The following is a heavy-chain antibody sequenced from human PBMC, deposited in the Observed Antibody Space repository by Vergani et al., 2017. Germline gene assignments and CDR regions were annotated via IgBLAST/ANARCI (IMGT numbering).Heavy chain of an antibody. D-gene: IGHD6-13*01. V-gene: IGHV1-69*01. J-gene: IGHJ6*02. CDR2: IIPIFGTA. CDR1: GGTFSSYA. Sequence: QVQLVQSGAEVKKPGSSVKVSCKASGGTFSSYAISWVRQAPGQGLEWMGGIIPIFGTANYAQKFQGRVTITADECTSTAYMELSSMRSEDTAVYYCARDPVAAAVWGLGVYYGMDVWGQGTTVTVSS. CDR3: ARDPVAAAVWGLGVYYGMDV.